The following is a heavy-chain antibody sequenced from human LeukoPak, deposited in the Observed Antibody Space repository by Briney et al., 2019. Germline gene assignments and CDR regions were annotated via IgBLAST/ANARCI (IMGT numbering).Heavy chain of an antibody. J-gene: IGHJ4*02. CDR3: ARRGYASSWSFDY. CDR2: IYYSGST. CDR1: GGSISGFY. D-gene: IGHD6-13*01. V-gene: IGHV4-59*08. Sequence: PSETLSFTCTVSGGSISGFYWSWIRQPPGKGLEWIGYIYYSGSTKYNPSLKSRVTISVDTSKNQFSLKLSSVTAADTAVYYCARRGYASSWSFDYWGQGTLVTVSS.